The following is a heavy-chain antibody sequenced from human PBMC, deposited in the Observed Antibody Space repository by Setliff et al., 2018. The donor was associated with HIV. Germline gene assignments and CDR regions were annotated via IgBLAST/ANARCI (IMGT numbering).Heavy chain of an antibody. J-gene: IGHJ5*01. Sequence: SETLSLTCSVSGDSISSGNYYWGWTRQPAGKGLEWIGHIYTDGAIKYNPSLKSRVTISVDTSKNQFSLKLNSVTAADTAVYYCARVRLELRQYWFDSWGQGSPVTVSS. V-gene: IGHV4-61*09. CDR1: GDSISSGNYY. CDR3: ARVRLELRQYWFDS. CDR2: IYTDGAI. D-gene: IGHD1-7*01.